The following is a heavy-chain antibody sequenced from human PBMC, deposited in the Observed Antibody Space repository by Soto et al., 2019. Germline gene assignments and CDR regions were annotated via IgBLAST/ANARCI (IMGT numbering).Heavy chain of an antibody. CDR1: GFTFSGYA. D-gene: IGHD3-3*01. J-gene: IGHJ6*02. V-gene: IGHV3-30-3*01. CDR3: AREREGAWRIFGVVTNRYGMDV. Sequence: PGGSLRLSCAASGFTFSGYAMHWVRQAPGKGLEWVAVISYDGSNKYYADSVKGRFTISRDNSKNTLYLQMNSLRAEDTAVYYCAREREGAWRIFGVVTNRYGMDVWGQGTTVTVSS. CDR2: ISYDGSNK.